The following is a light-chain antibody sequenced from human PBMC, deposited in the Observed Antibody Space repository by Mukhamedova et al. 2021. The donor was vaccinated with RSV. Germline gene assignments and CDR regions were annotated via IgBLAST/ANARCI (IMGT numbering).Light chain of an antibody. Sequence: QLPRTAPKLLISGDTNRPSGVPDRFSGSKSGTSASLAITGLQAEDEADYYCQSYDSSLSIYVFGTGTNVTVL. J-gene: IGLJ1*01. V-gene: IGLV1-40*01. CDR2: GDT. CDR3: QSYDSSLSIYV.